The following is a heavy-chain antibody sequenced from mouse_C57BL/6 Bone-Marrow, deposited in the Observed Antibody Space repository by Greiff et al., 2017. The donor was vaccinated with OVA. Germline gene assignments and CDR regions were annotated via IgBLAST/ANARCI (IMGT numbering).Heavy chain of an antibody. D-gene: IGHD2-5*01. CDR2: ISNLAYSI. V-gene: IGHV5-15*01. J-gene: IGHJ4*01. Sequence: EVKLVESGAGLVQPGGSLKLSCAASGFTFSGYGMAWVRQAPGKGPEWVAFISNLAYSIYYADTVTGRFTLSSENAKNTRYLEMSSLRSEDTAMEYCAMQRSNYGGGIAMDYWGQGASVTVSS. CDR3: AMQRSNYGGGIAMDY. CDR1: GFTFSGYG.